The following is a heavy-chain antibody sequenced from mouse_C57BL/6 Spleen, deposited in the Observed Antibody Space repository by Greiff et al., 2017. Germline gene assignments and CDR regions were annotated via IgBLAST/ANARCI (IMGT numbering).Heavy chain of an antibody. Sequence: EVQLQQSGPELVKPGASVKIPCKASGYTFTDYNMDWVKQSHGKSLEWIGDINPNNGGTIYNQKFKGKATLTVDKSSSTAYMELRSLTSEDTAVYYCARWLRYAMDDWGQGTSVTVSS. D-gene: IGHD1-2*01. CDR1: GYTFTDYN. J-gene: IGHJ4*01. V-gene: IGHV1-18*01. CDR2: INPNNGGT. CDR3: ARWLRYAMDD.